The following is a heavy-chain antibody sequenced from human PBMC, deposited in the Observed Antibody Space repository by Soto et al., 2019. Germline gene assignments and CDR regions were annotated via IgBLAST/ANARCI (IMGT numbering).Heavy chain of an antibody. CDR1: GGSISSSDYY. D-gene: IGHD3-10*01. CDR3: ARRGSASYWIDY. CDR2: IHYSGTT. V-gene: IGHV4-39*01. J-gene: IGHJ4*02. Sequence: SETLSLTCSVPGGSISSSDYYWGWIRQPPGKGLEWIGSIHYSGTTYYNPSLKSRVTISVDTSKNQFSLKLTSVTAADTAVYYCARRGSASYWIDYWGQGTLVTVSS.